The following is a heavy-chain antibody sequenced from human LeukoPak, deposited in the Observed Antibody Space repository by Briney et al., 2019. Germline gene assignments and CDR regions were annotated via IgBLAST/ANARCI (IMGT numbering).Heavy chain of an antibody. D-gene: IGHD4-17*01. CDR1: GFTFSSYA. CDR2: ISGSGGST. Sequence: GGSLRLSCAASGFTFSSYAMSWVRQAPGKGLEWVSAISGSGGSTYYADSVKGRFTISRDNPKNTLYLQMNSLRAEDTAVYYCAKDQFATVTTYFDYWGQGTLVTVSS. CDR3: AKDQFATVTTYFDY. J-gene: IGHJ4*02. V-gene: IGHV3-23*01.